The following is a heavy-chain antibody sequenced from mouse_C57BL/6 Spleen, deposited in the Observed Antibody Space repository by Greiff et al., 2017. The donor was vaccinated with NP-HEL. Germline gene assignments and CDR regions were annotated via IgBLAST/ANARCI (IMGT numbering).Heavy chain of an antibody. V-gene: IGHV1-64*01. CDR2: IHPNSGST. CDR3: ARSLDSSGYGY. CDR1: GYTFTSYW. D-gene: IGHD3-2*02. Sequence: QVQLQQPGAELVKPGASVKLSCKASGYTFTSYWMHWVKQRPGQGLEWIGMIHPNSGSTNYNEKFKSKATLTVDKSSSTAYMQLSSLTSEDSAVYYCARSLDSSGYGYWGQGTLVTVSA. J-gene: IGHJ3*01.